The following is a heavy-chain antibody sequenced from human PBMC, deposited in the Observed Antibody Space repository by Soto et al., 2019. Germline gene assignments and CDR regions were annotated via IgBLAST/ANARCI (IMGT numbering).Heavy chain of an antibody. CDR3: ARHIVGATEVEWFDP. Sequence: QLQLQESGPGLVKPSETLSLTCTVSGGSISSSSYYWGWIRQPPGKGLEWIGSIYYSGSTYYNPSLKSRVTISVDTSKNQFSLKLSSVTAADTAVYYCARHIVGATEVEWFDPWGQGTLVTVSS. J-gene: IGHJ5*02. V-gene: IGHV4-39*01. D-gene: IGHD1-26*01. CDR1: GGSISSSSYY. CDR2: IYYSGST.